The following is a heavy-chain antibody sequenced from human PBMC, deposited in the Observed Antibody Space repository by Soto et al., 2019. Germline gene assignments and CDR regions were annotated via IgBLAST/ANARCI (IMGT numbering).Heavy chain of an antibody. CDR2: SIPIFGTA. V-gene: IGHV1-69*01. CDR3: ATGGQHRKVSNYYGMDV. D-gene: IGHD6-13*01. CDR1: GGTFSAYS. Sequence: QVQLVQSGAEVKKPGSSVKVSCKASGGTFSAYSISWVRQAPGQGLEWMGGSIPIFGTANYAQKFQGRVTITADESTSTNYLELKSLKTEDTAVDYCATGGQHRKVSNYYGMDVWGQGTTVTVSS. J-gene: IGHJ6*02.